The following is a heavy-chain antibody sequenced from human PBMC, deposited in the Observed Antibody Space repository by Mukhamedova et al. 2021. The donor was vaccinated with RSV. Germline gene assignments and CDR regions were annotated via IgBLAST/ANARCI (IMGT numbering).Heavy chain of an antibody. CDR2: ISGSGGST. D-gene: IGHD6-13*01. Sequence: VSAISGSGGSTYYADSVKGRFTISRDNSKNTLYLQVNSLRAEDTAVYYCAKDPAKQLVQAFDIWGQGTMVTVSS. J-gene: IGHJ3*02. CDR3: AKDPAKQLVQAFDI. V-gene: IGHV3-23*01.